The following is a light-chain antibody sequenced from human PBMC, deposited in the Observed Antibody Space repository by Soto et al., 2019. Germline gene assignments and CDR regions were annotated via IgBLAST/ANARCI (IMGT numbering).Light chain of an antibody. J-gene: IGKJ1*01. CDR1: QSISSW. CDR2: KAS. V-gene: IGKV1-5*03. CDR3: QQYNSYST. Sequence: DIQMTQSPSTLSASVGVRVTIICRPSQSISSWLAWYQQKPRKAPKLLVYKASSLESGVPSRFSGSGSGTEFTLTISSLQPDDFATYYCQQYNSYSTFGQGTKVDIK.